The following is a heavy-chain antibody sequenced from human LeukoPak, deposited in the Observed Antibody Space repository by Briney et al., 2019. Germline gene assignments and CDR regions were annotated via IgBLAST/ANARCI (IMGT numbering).Heavy chain of an antibody. Sequence: GGSLRLSCAASGFTSSGSAMHWVRQASGKGLEWVGRIRSRVNSYATAYAASVKGRFTISRDDSKNTTYLQMNSLKTEDTAVYYCTREGNSWGQGTLVTVSS. CDR3: TREGNS. CDR1: GFTSSGSA. CDR2: IRSRVNSYAT. J-gene: IGHJ4*02. V-gene: IGHV3-73*01.